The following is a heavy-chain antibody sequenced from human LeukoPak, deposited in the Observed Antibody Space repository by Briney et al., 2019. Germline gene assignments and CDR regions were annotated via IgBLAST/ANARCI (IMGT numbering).Heavy chain of an antibody. D-gene: IGHD2/OR15-2a*01. V-gene: IGHV1-2*02. J-gene: IGHJ4*02. Sequence: GASVKVSCKASGYTFTGYYMHWVRQAPGQGLEWMGWINPNSGGTNYAQRFQGRVTMTRDTSISTAYMELSRLRSDDTAVYYCAGGAFPTLLYFDYWGQGTLVTVSS. CDR1: GYTFTGYY. CDR2: INPNSGGT. CDR3: AGGAFPTLLYFDY.